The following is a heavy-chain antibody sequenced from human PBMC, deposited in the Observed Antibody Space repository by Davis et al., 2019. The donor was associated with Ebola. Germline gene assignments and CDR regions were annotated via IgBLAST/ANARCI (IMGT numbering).Heavy chain of an antibody. CDR1: GGTFSSYA. CDR2: IIPIFGTA. J-gene: IGHJ6*02. V-gene: IGHV1-69*13. D-gene: IGHD1-26*01. CDR3: ASHQGARPIEHYGMDV. Sequence: SVKVSCKASGGTFSSYAISWVRQAPGQGLEWMGGIIPIFGTANYAQKFQGRVTITADESTSTAYMELSSLRSEDTAVYYCASHQGARPIEHYGMDVWGQGTTVTVSS.